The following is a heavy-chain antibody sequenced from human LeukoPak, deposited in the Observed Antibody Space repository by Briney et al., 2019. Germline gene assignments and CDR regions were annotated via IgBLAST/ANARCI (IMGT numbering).Heavy chain of an antibody. Sequence: GKSVTLSCVASQFRFPFSHYGMHWVRQAPGRGLEWVAVIWSDGTNQYYADSVRGRFTISRDNSQNTVYLQMNSLRVEDTAVYFCAKDAQRGFDYSNSLEYWGQGTLVTDSS. J-gene: IGHJ4*02. CDR3: AKDAQRGFDYSNSLEY. CDR1: RFPFSHYG. V-gene: IGHV3-33*06. D-gene: IGHD4-11*01. CDR2: IWSDGTNQ.